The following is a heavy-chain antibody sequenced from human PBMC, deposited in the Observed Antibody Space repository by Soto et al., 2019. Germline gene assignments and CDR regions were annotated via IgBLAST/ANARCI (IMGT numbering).Heavy chain of an antibody. J-gene: IGHJ6*02. CDR2: INHSGST. CDR3: ARDRVSYYGMDV. Sequence: PSETLSLTCAVCGGSFSGYYWSWIRQPPGKGLEWIGEINHSGSTNYNPSLKSRVTISVDTSKNQFSLKLSSVTAADTAVYYCARDRVSYYGMDVWGQGTTVTVSS. CDR1: GGSFSGYY. D-gene: IGHD3-10*01. V-gene: IGHV4-34*01.